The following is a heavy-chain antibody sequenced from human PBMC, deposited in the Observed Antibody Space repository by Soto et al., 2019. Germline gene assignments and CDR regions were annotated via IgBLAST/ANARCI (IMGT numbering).Heavy chain of an antibody. Sequence: QVQLVQSGAEVKKPGSSVKVSCKASGGTFSSYTISWVRQAPGQGLEWIGRIIPILGIANYAQKFQGRVTITADKSTSTAYMELSSLRSEDTAVYYCARGERAGSSRRDDYWGQGTLVTVSS. CDR2: IIPILGIA. D-gene: IGHD6-6*01. CDR1: GGTFSSYT. CDR3: ARGERAGSSRRDDY. J-gene: IGHJ4*02. V-gene: IGHV1-69*02.